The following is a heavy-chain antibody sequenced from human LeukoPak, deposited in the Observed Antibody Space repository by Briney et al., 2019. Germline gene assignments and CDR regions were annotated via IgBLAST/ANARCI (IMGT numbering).Heavy chain of an antibody. J-gene: IGHJ4*02. CDR3: ARGGYYDSSGYHTPFDY. D-gene: IGHD3-22*01. V-gene: IGHV4-38-2*02. CDR1: GYSTSSGYY. CDR2: IYHSGST. Sequence: SETLSLTCTVSGYSTSSGYYWGWIRQPPGKGLEWIGSIYHSGSTYYNPSLKSRVTISVDTSKNQFSLKLSSVTAADTAVYYCARGGYYDSSGYHTPFDYWGQGTLVTVSS.